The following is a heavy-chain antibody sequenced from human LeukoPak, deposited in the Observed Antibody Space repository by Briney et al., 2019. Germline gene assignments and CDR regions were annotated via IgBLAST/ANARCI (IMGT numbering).Heavy chain of an antibody. J-gene: IGHJ4*02. CDR3: ARTEYYYDSSGYRPFDY. CDR1: GFTVSSNY. D-gene: IGHD3-22*01. V-gene: IGHV3-53*01. Sequence: GGSLRLSCAASGFTVSSNYMSWVRQAPGKGLEWVSVIYSGGSTYYADSVKGRFTISRDNSKNTLYLQMNSLRAEDTAVYYCARTEYYYDSSGYRPFDYWGQGTLVIVSS. CDR2: IYSGGST.